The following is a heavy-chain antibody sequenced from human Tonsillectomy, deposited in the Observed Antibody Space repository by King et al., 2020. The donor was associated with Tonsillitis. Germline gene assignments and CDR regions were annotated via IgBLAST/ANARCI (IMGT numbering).Heavy chain of an antibody. CDR3: ATNHRETAWFDP. CDR1: GYSISSGYY. CDR2: IYHSGST. J-gene: IGHJ5*02. Sequence: QLQESGPGLVKPSETLSLTCTVSGYSISSGYYWVWIRPPPGKGLAWIGSIYHSGSTYYNPSLKSRVTISVDTSKNQFSLKLTSVTAADTAVYYCATNHRETAWFDPWGQGTLVTVSS. D-gene: IGHD5-24*01. V-gene: IGHV4-38-2*02.